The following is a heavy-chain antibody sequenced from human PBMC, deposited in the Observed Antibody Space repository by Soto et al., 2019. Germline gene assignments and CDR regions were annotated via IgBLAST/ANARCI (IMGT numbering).Heavy chain of an antibody. CDR1: GFSLSTTGMR. Sequence: SGPTLVNPTQTLTLTCYFSGFSLSTTGMRVSWIRQPPGQVLEWLARIDWDDDKFYSTSLKTRLTISKDTSRNQVVLTLTNMDPVDTGTYYCARTAGYYRGRQFDFWGQGILVTVSS. J-gene: IGHJ4*02. V-gene: IGHV2-70*04. CDR2: IDWDDDK. D-gene: IGHD2-15*01. CDR3: ARTAGYYRGRQFDF.